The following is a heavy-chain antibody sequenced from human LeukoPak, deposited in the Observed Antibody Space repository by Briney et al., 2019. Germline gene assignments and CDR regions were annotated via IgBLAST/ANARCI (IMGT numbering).Heavy chain of an antibody. V-gene: IGHV3-23*01. D-gene: IGHD5-24*01. CDR1: GFTFSSYE. Sequence: PGGSLRLSCAASGFTFSSYEMNWVRQAPGKGLEWVSGISPSGDIKYYVDSVKGRFAVSRDNSKNTVHLQINSLRDEDTAVYYCAKDDAWLQFNDWGQGTLVTVSS. CDR2: ISPSGDIK. J-gene: IGHJ4*02. CDR3: AKDDAWLQFND.